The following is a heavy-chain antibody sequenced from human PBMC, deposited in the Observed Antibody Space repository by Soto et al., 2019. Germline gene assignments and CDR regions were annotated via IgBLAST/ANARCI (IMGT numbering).Heavy chain of an antibody. CDR2: IYYSGST. D-gene: IGHD1-26*01. Sequence: SETLSLTCAVSGYSISSSNWWGWIRQPPGKGLAWIGYIYYSGSTYYNPSLKSRVTMSVDTSKNQLSLKHSCVTAVDTAVYGGARTVGATNNWFVRWGQGTLGTVCS. CDR3: ARTVGATNNWFVR. J-gene: IGHJ5*02. V-gene: IGHV4-28*01. CDR1: GYSISSSNW.